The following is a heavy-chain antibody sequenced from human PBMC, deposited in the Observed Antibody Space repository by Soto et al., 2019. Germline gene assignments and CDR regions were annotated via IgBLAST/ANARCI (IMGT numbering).Heavy chain of an antibody. CDR3: ASVRGYDILTVYYPYFDY. D-gene: IGHD3-9*01. CDR2: ISWNSGRI. J-gene: IGHJ4*02. Sequence: GGSLRLSCAASGFTFDDYAMLWVRHAPGKGLEWVSGISWNSGRIGYADSVKGRFTISRDNAKKSLYLQMNSLRAEETAVYYCASVRGYDILTVYYPYFDYWGQGTLVTVSS. V-gene: IGHV3-9*01. CDR1: GFTFDDYA.